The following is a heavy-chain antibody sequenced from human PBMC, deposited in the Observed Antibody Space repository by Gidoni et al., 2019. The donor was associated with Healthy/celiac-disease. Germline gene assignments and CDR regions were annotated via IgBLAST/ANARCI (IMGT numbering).Heavy chain of an antibody. CDR2: ISGSGGST. J-gene: IGHJ6*03. V-gene: IGHV3-23*01. CDR1: GFTLSSYA. D-gene: IGHD4-17*01. Sequence: EVQLLESGGGLVQPGGSLRLSCAASGFTLSSYARSWVRQAPGKGLEWVSAISGSGGSTYYADSVKGRFTISRDNSKNTLYLQMNSLRAEDTAVYYCAKQGYGDYYYYYYMDVWGKGTTVTVSS. CDR3: AKQGYGDYYYYYYMDV.